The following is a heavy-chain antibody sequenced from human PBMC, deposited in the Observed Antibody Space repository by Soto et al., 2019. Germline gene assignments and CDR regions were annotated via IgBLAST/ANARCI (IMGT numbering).Heavy chain of an antibody. J-gene: IGHJ6*02. D-gene: IGHD2-8*01. CDR3: ARDRGYGPKVYLYYYYGMDV. V-gene: IGHV3-33*01. CDR2: IWYDGSNK. CDR1: GFTFSSYG. Sequence: PGGSLRLSCAASGFTFSSYGMHWVRQAPGKGLEWVAVIWYDGSNKYYADSVKGRFTISRDNSKNTLYLQMNSLRAEDTAVYYCARDRGYGPKVYLYYYYGMDVWGQGTTVTVSS.